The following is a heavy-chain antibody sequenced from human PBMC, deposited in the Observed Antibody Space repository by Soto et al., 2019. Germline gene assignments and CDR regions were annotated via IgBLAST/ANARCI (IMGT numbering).Heavy chain of an antibody. CDR3: ARDTSESGNSYDPFDI. D-gene: IGHD2-15*01. V-gene: IGHV1-18*01. Sequence: ASVKVSCKASGYTFTSYGISWVRQAPGQGLEWMGWISAYNGNTNYAQKLQGRVTMTTDTSTSTAYMELRSLRSDDTAVYYCARDTSESGNSYDPFDIWGQGTMVTVSS. CDR2: ISAYNGNT. CDR1: GYTFTSYG. J-gene: IGHJ3*02.